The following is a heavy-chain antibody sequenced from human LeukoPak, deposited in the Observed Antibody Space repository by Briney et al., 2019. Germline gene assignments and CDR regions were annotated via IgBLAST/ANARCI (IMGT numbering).Heavy chain of an antibody. CDR3: ARVITIFGVDGGWFDP. J-gene: IGHJ5*02. Sequence: GGSLGLSCAASGFTFSSYWMSWVRQAPGKGLEWVANIKQDGSEKYYVDSVKGRFTISRDNAKNSLYLQMNSLRAEDTAVYYCARVITIFGVDGGWFDPWGQGTLVTVSS. V-gene: IGHV3-7*01. D-gene: IGHD3-3*01. CDR1: GFTFSSYW. CDR2: IKQDGSEK.